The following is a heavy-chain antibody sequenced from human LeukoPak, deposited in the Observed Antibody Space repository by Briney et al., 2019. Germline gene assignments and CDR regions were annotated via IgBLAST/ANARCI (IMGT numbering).Heavy chain of an antibody. CDR3: ARDRAPQWAFDI. V-gene: IGHV3-21*01. CDR1: GFTFSSYS. D-gene: IGHD2-8*01. Sequence: GGSLRLSCAASGFTFSSYSMNWVRQAPGKGLEWVSSISSSSSYIYCADSVKGRFTISRDNAKNSLYLQMNSLRAEDTAVYYCARDRAPQWAFDIWGQGTMVTVSS. J-gene: IGHJ3*02. CDR2: ISSSSSYI.